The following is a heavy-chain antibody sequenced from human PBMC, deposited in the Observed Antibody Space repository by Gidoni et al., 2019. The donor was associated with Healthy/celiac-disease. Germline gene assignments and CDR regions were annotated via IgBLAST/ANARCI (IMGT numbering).Heavy chain of an antibody. V-gene: IGHV3-23*01. CDR1: GFTFSSYA. J-gene: IGHJ4*02. CDR2: ISGSGGST. CDR3: AATYCSGGSCYSIFLFPFDY. D-gene: IGHD2-15*01. Sequence: EVQLLESGGGLVQPGGSLRLSCAASGFTFSSYAMRWVRQAPGKGLEWVSAISGSGGSTYYADSVKGRFTISRDNSKNTLYLQMNSLRAEDTAVYYCAATYCSGGSCYSIFLFPFDYWGQGTLVTVSS.